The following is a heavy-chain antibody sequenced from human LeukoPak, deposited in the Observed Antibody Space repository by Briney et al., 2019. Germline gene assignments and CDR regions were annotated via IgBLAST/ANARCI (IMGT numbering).Heavy chain of an antibody. V-gene: IGHV3-33*01. D-gene: IGHD6-6*01. CDR2: IWYDGSNK. J-gene: IGHJ4*02. Sequence: PGRSLRLSCAASGFTFSSYGMHWVRQAPGKGLEWVAVIWYDGSNKYYADSVKGRFTISRDNSKNTLYLQMNSLRVEDTAVYYCVRASTSSSSDKSVGYWGQGTLVTVSS. CDR3: VRASTSSSSDKSVGY. CDR1: GFTFSSYG.